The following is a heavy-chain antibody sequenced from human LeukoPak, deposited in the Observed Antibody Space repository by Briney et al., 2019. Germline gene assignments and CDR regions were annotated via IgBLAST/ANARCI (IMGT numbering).Heavy chain of an antibody. CDR1: GFTFSSYA. Sequence: PGGSLRLSCAASGFTFSSYAMSWVRQAPGKGLQWVSGISGSGGSTYYADSVKGRFTISRDNAKNSLYLQMNSLRAEDTAVYYCARVSRYYAISTGYPNWFDPWGQGTLVTVSS. CDR2: ISGSGGST. V-gene: IGHV3-23*01. D-gene: IGHD3-9*01. CDR3: ARVSRYYAISTGYPNWFDP. J-gene: IGHJ5*02.